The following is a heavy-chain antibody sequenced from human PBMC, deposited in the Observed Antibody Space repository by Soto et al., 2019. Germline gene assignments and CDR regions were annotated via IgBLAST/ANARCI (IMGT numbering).Heavy chain of an antibody. V-gene: IGHV4-59*01. CDR1: GGSISSYY. D-gene: IGHD3-9*01. CDR3: AIVLRYFDWPVTRSEYNWFDP. Sequence: QVQLQESGPGLVKPSETLSLTCTVSGGSISSYYWSWIRQPPGNGLEWIGSIYYSGSTNYNPSLKSRVTISVDTSKNQFSLKLSSVTAADTAVYYCAIVLRYFDWPVTRSEYNWFDPWGQGTLVTVSS. CDR2: IYYSGST. J-gene: IGHJ5*02.